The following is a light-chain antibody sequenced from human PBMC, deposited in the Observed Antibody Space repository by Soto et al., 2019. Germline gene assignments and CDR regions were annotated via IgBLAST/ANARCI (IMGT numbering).Light chain of an antibody. J-gene: IGKJ2*01. Sequence: EIVLTQSPATLSLSPGERATLSCRASQSVSSYLAWYKQKPGQAPRLLIYDASNRATGIPARFSGSGSGTDFTLTSSSLEPEDFAVYYCQQRSNWPLMYTFGQGTKLEIK. CDR2: DAS. CDR3: QQRSNWPLMYT. CDR1: QSVSSY. V-gene: IGKV3-11*01.